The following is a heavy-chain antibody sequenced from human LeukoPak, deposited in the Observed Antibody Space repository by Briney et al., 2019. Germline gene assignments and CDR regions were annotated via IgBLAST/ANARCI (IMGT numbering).Heavy chain of an antibody. CDR3: AATQQQLVPAYYGMDV. CDR2: IVVGSGNT. D-gene: IGHD6-13*01. J-gene: IGHJ6*02. CDR1: GFTFTSSA. Sequence: SVKVSCKASGFTFTSSAAQWVRQARGQRLEWIGWIVVGSGNTNYAQKFQERVTITRDMSTSTAYMELSSLRSEDTAVYYCAATQQQLVPAYYGMDVWGQGTTVTVSS. V-gene: IGHV1-58*01.